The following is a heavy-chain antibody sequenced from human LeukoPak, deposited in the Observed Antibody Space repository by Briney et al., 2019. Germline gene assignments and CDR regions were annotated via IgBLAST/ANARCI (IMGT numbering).Heavy chain of an antibody. CDR3: ARDRKAGTNWFDP. CDR1: GFTFSSYS. V-gene: IGHV3-48*01. CDR2: ISSSSSTI. Sequence: GGSLRLSCAASGFTFSSYSMNWVRQAPGKGLEWVSYISSSSSTIYYADSVKGRFTISRDNAKNSLYLQMNSLRAEDTAVYYCARDRKAGTNWFDPWGQGTLVTVSS. J-gene: IGHJ5*02. D-gene: IGHD1/OR15-1a*01.